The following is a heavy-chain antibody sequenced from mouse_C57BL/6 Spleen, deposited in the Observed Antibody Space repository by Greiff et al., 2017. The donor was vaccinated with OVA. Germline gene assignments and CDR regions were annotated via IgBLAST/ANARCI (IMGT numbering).Heavy chain of an antibody. D-gene: IGHD1-1*01. V-gene: IGHV1-82*01. Sequence: QVQLQQSGPELVKPGASVKISCKASGYAFSSSWMNWVKQRPGKGLEWIGRLYPGDGDTNYNGKFKGKATLTADKSSSTAYMQLSSLTSEDSAVYFCATITTGVDWYFDGWGTGNTVTVSS. J-gene: IGHJ1*03. CDR1: GYAFSSSW. CDR2: LYPGDGDT. CDR3: ATITTGVDWYFDG.